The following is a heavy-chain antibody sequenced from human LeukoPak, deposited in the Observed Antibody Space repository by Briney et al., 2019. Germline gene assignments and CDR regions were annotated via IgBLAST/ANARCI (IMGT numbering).Heavy chain of an antibody. J-gene: IGHJ3*02. CDR3: ARSDYDAFDI. Sequence: GAPPQISCKGSGYSFTSYWIGWVRQLPGKGLEWMGRIDPSDSYTNYSPSFQGHVTISADKSISTACLQWSSLKASDTAIYYCARSDYDAFDIWGQGTMVTVSS. CDR1: GYSFTSYW. CDR2: IDPSDSYT. V-gene: IGHV5-10-1*01. D-gene: IGHD4-17*01.